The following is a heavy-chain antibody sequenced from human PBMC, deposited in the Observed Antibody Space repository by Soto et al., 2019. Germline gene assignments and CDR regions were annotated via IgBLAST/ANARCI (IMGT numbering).Heavy chain of an antibody. CDR2: ISSSSSYI. CDR1: GFTFSSYS. D-gene: IGHD2-2*01. Sequence: EVQLVESGGGLVKPGGSLRLSCAASGFTFSSYSMNWVRQAPGKGLEWVSSISSSSSYIYYADSVKGRFTISRDNAKNSLYLQMNSLRAEDTAVYYCARDGRYCSSNSCHPDAFDIRGQGTTVTLSS. V-gene: IGHV3-21*01. J-gene: IGHJ3*02. CDR3: ARDGRYCSSNSCHPDAFDI.